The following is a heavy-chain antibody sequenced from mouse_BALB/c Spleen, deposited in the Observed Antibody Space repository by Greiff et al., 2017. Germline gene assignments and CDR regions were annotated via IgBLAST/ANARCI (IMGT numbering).Heavy chain of an antibody. V-gene: IGHV5-17*02. Sequence: EVKVVESGGGLVQPGGSRKLSCAASGFTFSSFDMHWVRQAPEKGLEWVAYISSGSSTIYYADTVKGRFTIARDNPKNTLFLQMTRLRSEDTTMYYCAREDYGNDYLYAMDYWGQGTSVTVSS. CDR2: ISSGSSTI. J-gene: IGHJ4*01. D-gene: IGHD2-2*01. CDR1: GFTFSSFD. CDR3: AREDYGNDYLYAMDY.